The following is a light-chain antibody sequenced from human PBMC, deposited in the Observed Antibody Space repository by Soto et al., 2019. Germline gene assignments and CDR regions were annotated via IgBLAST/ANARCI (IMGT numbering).Light chain of an antibody. CDR1: QTIDIC. V-gene: IGKV3-11*01. Sequence: EIVLTQSPATLSLSPGERATLSCRASQTIDICLAWYQQKPGQAPRLLIYDASNRAAGIPARFSGSGSGTDFTLTISSLEPEYFAVYYCQQRGKWLTFGGGTKVEIK. CDR3: QQRGKWLT. CDR2: DAS. J-gene: IGKJ4*01.